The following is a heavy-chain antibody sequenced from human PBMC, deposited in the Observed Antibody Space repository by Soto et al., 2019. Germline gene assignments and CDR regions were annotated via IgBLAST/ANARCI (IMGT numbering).Heavy chain of an antibody. CDR2: MNPNSGNT. V-gene: IGHV1-8*01. CDR3: ARGSREVVVVAAEGREDYYYYYMDV. D-gene: IGHD2-15*01. CDR1: GYTFTSYD. Sequence: ASVKVSCKASGYTFTSYDINWVRQATGQGLEWMGWMNPNSGNTGYAQKFQGRVTMTRNTSISTAYMELSSLRSEDTAVYYCARGSREVVVVAAEGREDYYYYYMDVWGKGTTVTVSS. J-gene: IGHJ6*03.